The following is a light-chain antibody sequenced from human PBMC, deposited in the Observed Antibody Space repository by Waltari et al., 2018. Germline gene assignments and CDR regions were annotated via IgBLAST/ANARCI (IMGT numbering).Light chain of an antibody. CDR3: ASYAGGTRL. V-gene: IGLV2-11*01. CDR1: SSDVGSDNY. J-gene: IGLJ2*01. CDR2: AVN. Sequence: QSALTHPRSVSASPGQSVTISCTGTSSDVGSDNYVSWYPHHPGKAPKVMIYAVNKRPSGAPDRFSGSKSGKTASLTISRLQAEEEADYYCASYAGGTRLFGGGTKLTVL.